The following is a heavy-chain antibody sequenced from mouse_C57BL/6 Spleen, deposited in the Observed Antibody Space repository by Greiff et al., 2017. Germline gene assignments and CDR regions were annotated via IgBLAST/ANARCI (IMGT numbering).Heavy chain of an antibody. Sequence: LQESGAELVRPGTSVKMSCKASGYTFTNYWIGWAKQRPGHGLEWIGDIYPGGGYTNYNEKFKGKATLTADKSSSTAYMQFSSLTSEDSAIYYCARHDGYSYFDYWGQGTTLTVSS. J-gene: IGHJ2*01. CDR3: ARHDGYSYFDY. V-gene: IGHV1-63*01. D-gene: IGHD2-3*01. CDR1: GYTFTNYW. CDR2: IYPGGGYT.